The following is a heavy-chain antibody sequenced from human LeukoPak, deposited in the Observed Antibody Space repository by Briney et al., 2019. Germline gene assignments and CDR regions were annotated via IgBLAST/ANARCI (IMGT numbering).Heavy chain of an antibody. V-gene: IGHV4-34*01. Sequence: SETLSLTCAVYGGSFSGYYWTFLRQAPGKGLEWIGEVHHSGTTNYNPSLKSRVTISIDASKNQFSLNLSSVTAADTALYYCARVQTTVLAPAVWGLGTLVTVSS. CDR3: ARVQTTVLAPAV. J-gene: IGHJ4*02. CDR2: VHHSGTT. CDR1: GGSFSGYY. D-gene: IGHD4-17*01.